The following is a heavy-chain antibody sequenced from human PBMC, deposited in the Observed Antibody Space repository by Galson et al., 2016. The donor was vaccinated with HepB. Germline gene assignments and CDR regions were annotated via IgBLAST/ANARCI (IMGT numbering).Heavy chain of an antibody. CDR1: GVIFSKYA. V-gene: IGHV3-30*18. CDR2: IGYDGSQK. CDR3: AKIYDEFWSGYYYYHYGMDV. D-gene: IGHD3-3*01. J-gene: IGHJ6*04. Sequence: SLRLSCAASGVIFSKYAMHWVRQAPGQGLEWVAVIGYDGSQKYYAESVKGRFIISRDNSKNTLHLQMNGLRPEDTAVYYCAKIYDEFWSGYYYYHYGMDVWGKGTRVTVSS.